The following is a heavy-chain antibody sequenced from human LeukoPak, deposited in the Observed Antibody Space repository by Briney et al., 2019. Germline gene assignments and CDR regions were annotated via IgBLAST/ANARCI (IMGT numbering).Heavy chain of an antibody. V-gene: IGHV1-8*03. CDR2: MNPNSGNT. CDR3: ARGKYYYGSGSYYNEAAFGFDP. D-gene: IGHD3-10*01. CDR1: GYTFTSYD. Sequence: ASVKVSCKASGYTFTSYDINWVRQATGQGLEWMGWMNPNSGNTGYAQKFQGRVTITRNTSISTAYMELSSLRSEDTAVYYCARGKYYYGSGSYYNEAAFGFDPWGQGTLVTVSS. J-gene: IGHJ5*02.